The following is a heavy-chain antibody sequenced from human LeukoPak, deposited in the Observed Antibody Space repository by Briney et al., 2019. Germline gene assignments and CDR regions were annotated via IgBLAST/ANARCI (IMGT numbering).Heavy chain of an antibody. D-gene: IGHD5/OR15-5a*01. CDR1: GGSISSYY. V-gene: IGHV4-59*08. Sequence: SETLSLTCTVSGGSISSYYWSWIRQPPGKGLEWIGYIYYSGSTNYNPSLKSRVTISVDTSKNQLSLKLSSVTAADTAVYYCARNPRVLRYFDLWGRGTLVTVSS. CDR2: IYYSGST. J-gene: IGHJ2*01. CDR3: ARNPRVLRYFDL.